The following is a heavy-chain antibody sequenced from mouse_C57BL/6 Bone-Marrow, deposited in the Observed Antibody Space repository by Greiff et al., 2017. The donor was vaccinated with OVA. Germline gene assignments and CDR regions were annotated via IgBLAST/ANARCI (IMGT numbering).Heavy chain of an antibody. J-gene: IGHJ2*01. CDR1: GFNIKDYY. CDR3: ALITTVVYFDY. Sequence: VQLQQSGAELVKPGASVKLSCTASGFNIKDYYMHWVKQRTEQGLEWIGRIDPEDGETKYAPKFQGKATITADTSSNTSYLPHSSLTSEYTAVNYCALITTVVYFDYWGQGTTLTVSS. CDR2: IDPEDGET. D-gene: IGHD1-1*01. V-gene: IGHV14-2*01.